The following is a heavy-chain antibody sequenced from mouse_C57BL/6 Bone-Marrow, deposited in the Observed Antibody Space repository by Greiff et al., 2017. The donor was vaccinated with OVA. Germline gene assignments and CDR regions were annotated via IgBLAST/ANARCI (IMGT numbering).Heavy chain of an antibody. V-gene: IGHV5-9-1*02. CDR1: GFTFSSYA. CDR2: ISSGGDET. Sequence: DVHLVESGAGLVKPGGSLKLSCAASGFTFSSYAMSWVRQTPEKRLEWVAYISSGGDETYYAENVKGRVTNSRDNARNTLYLQMSSLESEDTAKYYSTRLLVAMDYWGQGTTVTVSS. J-gene: IGHJ4*01. D-gene: IGHD2-1*01. CDR3: TRLLVAMDY.